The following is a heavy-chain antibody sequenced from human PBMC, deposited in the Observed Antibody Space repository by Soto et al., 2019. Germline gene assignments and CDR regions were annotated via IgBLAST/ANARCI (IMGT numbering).Heavy chain of an antibody. V-gene: IGHV1-46*03. CDR1: GYTFTSYY. CDR3: VRSDLYGDPGWERYYFDY. Sequence: QVQLVQSGAEVKKPGASVKVSCKASGYTFTSYYMHWVRQAPGQGLEWMGIINPSGGSTSYAQKFQGRVTMTRDTSTSTVYMELSSLRSEDTAVYYCVRSDLYGDPGWERYYFDYWGQGTLVTVSS. J-gene: IGHJ4*02. D-gene: IGHD4-17*01. CDR2: INPSGGST.